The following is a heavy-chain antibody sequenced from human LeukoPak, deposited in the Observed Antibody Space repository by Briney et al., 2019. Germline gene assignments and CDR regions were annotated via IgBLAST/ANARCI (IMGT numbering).Heavy chain of an antibody. CDR3: ARDSYGDANFDS. Sequence: PGGSLGLSCAASGFIVNTNYMSWVRQAPGRGLEWVSFIYADGNTYYADSVKGRFTISRDISKNEVYLQMNSLRPEDTAVYYCARDSYGDANFDSWGQGTLVTVSS. CDR1: GFIVNTNY. V-gene: IGHV3-53*01. J-gene: IGHJ4*02. D-gene: IGHD4-17*01. CDR2: IYADGNT.